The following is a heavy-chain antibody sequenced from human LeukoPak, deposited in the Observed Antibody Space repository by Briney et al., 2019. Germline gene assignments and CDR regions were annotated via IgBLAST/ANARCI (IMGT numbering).Heavy chain of an antibody. D-gene: IGHD4-23*01. V-gene: IGHV1-24*01. Sequence: ASVNVSCKVSGYTLTELSMHWVRQAPGKGLEWMGGFDPEDGETIYAQTFQGRVTMTEDTSTDTAYMELSSLRSEDTAVYYCATSRLRWNFPWVRRRNWFDPWGQGTLVTVSS. J-gene: IGHJ5*02. CDR3: ATSRLRWNFPWVRRRNWFDP. CDR2: FDPEDGET. CDR1: GYTLTELS.